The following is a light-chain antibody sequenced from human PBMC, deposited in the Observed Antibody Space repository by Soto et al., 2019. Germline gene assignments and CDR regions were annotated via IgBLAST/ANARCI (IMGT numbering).Light chain of an antibody. V-gene: IGLV7-43*01. CDR1: TGAVTRGNY. CDR3: LLYYGSAQLV. Sequence: QTVVTQEPSLTVSPGGTVTLTCASSTGAVTRGNYPSWFQQKPGQAPRTLIYTTNDKHSWTPARFSGSLLGDKAALTLSGVQPEDEAEYYCLLYYGSAQLVFGGGTKLTVL. J-gene: IGLJ3*02. CDR2: TTN.